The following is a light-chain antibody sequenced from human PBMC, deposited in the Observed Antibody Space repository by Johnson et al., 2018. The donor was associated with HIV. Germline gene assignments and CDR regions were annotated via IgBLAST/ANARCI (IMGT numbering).Light chain of an antibody. V-gene: IGLV1-51*01. J-gene: IGLJ1*01. CDR1: SSDIGNNY. CDR3: ETWDSSLSGV. CDR2: DNN. Sequence: HSVLTQPPSVSAAPGQKVTISCYGSSSDIGNNYVSWYQQLPGTAPKLLIYDNNKRPSGIPDRFSGSKSGTSATLAITGLQTGDEADYYCETWDSSLSGVFGTGTTVTVL.